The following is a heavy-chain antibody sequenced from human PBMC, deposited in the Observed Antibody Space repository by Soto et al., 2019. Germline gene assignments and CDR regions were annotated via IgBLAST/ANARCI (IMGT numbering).Heavy chain of an antibody. CDR1: GYTFTSYA. Sequence: ASVKVSCKASGYTFTSYAMHWVRQAPGQSLEWMGWIHEANGNTKYSQKFQGRVTITRDTSASTAYMELSSLTSEDTAVYYFARSTYYGSGSYYSYDAFDIWGQGTMVTVSS. CDR3: ARSTYYGSGSYYSYDAFDI. V-gene: IGHV1-3*01. D-gene: IGHD3-10*01. J-gene: IGHJ3*02. CDR2: IHEANGNT.